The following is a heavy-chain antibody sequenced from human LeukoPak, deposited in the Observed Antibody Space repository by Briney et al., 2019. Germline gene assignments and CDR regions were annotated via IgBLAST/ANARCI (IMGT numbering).Heavy chain of an antibody. D-gene: IGHD2-21*01. V-gene: IGHV1-2*06. CDR1: GYTFTAYH. J-gene: IGHJ3*02. CDR2: IIPNSGTT. CDR3: ARGISGGFDI. Sequence: ASVKVSCKPSGYTFTAYHMHWVRQPPGQGLEWMGRIIPNSGTTNYAQNFQKRVTMTRDTSISTAYMEQSRMRPDDTAVYFCARGISGGFDIWGQGTMVTVTS.